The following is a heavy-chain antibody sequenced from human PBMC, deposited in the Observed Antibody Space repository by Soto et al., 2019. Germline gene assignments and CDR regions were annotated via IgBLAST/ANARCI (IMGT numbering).Heavy chain of an antibody. D-gene: IGHD3-22*01. CDR3: GAYYYDSSGYNDY. Sequence: PSETLSLTCTVSGASISSGTFYWGWIRQPPGKGLESIANIYYDGSTYYNPSLKSRVTISVDTSKNQFSLELSSVTAADTAVYYCGAYYYDSSGYNDYWGQGTLVTVSS. V-gene: IGHV4-39*07. CDR2: IYYDGST. CDR1: GASISSGTFY. J-gene: IGHJ4*02.